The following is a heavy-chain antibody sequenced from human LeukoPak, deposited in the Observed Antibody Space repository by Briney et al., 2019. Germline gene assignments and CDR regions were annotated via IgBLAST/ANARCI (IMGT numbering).Heavy chain of an antibody. CDR1: GFTFSSYW. Sequence: PGGSLRLSCAASGFTFSSYWMSWVRQAPGKELEWVANIKQGGSEKYYVDSVKGRFTISRDNAKNSLYLQMNSLRAEDTAVYYCARDWGLLMPFDYWGQGTLVTVSS. CDR2: IKQGGSEK. V-gene: IGHV3-7*01. D-gene: IGHD1-26*01. J-gene: IGHJ4*02. CDR3: ARDWGLLMPFDY.